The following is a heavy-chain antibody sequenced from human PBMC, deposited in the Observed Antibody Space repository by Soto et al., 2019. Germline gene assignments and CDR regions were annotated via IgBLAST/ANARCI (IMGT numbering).Heavy chain of an antibody. V-gene: IGHV3-30-3*01. Sequence: GWSLRLSCAASGFTFSSYAMHWVRQAPGKGPEWVAVISYDGSNKYYADSVKGRFTISRDNSKNTLYLQMNSLRAEDTAVYYCAREIMIAVAGFDNRGQETLLPISS. CDR1: GFTFSSYA. D-gene: IGHD6-19*01. CDR3: AREIMIAVAGFDN. CDR2: ISYDGSNK. J-gene: IGHJ4*02.